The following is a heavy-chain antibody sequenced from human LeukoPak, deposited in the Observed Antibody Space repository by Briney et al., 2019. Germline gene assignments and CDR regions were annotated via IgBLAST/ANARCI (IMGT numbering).Heavy chain of an antibody. CDR2: INAGNGNT. CDR1: GYTFTSYA. J-gene: IGHJ4*02. CDR3: ARGYSSGWSPY. D-gene: IGHD6-19*01. V-gene: IGHV1-3*01. Sequence: ASVKVSCKASGYTFTSYAMHWVRQAPGQRLEWMGWINAGNGNTKYSQKFQGRVTITRDTSASTAYMEPSSLRSEDTAVYYCARGYSSGWSPYWGQGTLVTVSS.